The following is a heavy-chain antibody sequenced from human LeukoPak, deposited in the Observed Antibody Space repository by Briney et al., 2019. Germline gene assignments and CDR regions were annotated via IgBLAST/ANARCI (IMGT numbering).Heavy chain of an antibody. Sequence: PSETLSLTCTVSGGSISSSSYYWGWIRQPPGKGLEWIGEINHSGSTNYNPSLKSRVTISVDTSKNQFSLKLSSVTAADTAVYYCASSDYSNYAFYYYYYMDVWGKGTTVTVSS. J-gene: IGHJ6*03. V-gene: IGHV4-39*07. CDR1: GGSISSSSYY. CDR3: ASSDYSNYAFYYYYYMDV. D-gene: IGHD4-11*01. CDR2: INHSGST.